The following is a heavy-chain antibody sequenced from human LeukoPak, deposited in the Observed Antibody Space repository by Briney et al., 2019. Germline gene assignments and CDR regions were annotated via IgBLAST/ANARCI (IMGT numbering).Heavy chain of an antibody. CDR2: IGDTGGTT. CDR1: GFTFSNYN. V-gene: IGHV3-64D*09. D-gene: IGHD3-16*01. Sequence: GGSLRLSCSASGFTFSNYNMHWVRQSPGKGLEHVSIIGDTGGTTRYADSVKGRFSVSRDNSKNTLYLQMSSLRPDDTAIYYCVKDLTYTFDYWGRGTLVTVSS. CDR3: VKDLTYTFDY. J-gene: IGHJ4*02.